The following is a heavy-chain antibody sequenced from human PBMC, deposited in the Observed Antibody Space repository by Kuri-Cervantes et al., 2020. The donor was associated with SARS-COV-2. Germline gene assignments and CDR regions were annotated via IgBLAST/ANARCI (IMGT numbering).Heavy chain of an antibody. D-gene: IGHD3-9*01. CDR3: ARRSYYDFFTGYYIPFYMDV. V-gene: IGHV4-38-2*02. CDR2: VFYDGRT. Sequence: ESLKISCSVSGYSISSGHCWGWIRQPPGKGLEWIGSVFYDGRTYYNPSLKSRVTVSVDTSKNQFSLKLTSVTAADTAAYYCARRSYYDFFTGYYIPFYMDVWGKGTTVTVSS. CDR1: GYSISSGHC. J-gene: IGHJ6*03.